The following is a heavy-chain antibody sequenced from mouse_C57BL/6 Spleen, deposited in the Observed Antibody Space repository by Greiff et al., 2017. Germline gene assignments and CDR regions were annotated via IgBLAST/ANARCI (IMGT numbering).Heavy chain of an antibody. CDR3: ARSHYGSSPYYAMDY. J-gene: IGHJ4*01. V-gene: IGHV1-72*01. CDR2: IDPNSGGT. Sequence: QVQLKQPGAELVKPGASVKLSCKASGYTFTSYWMHWVKQRPGRGLEWIGRIDPNSGGTKYNEKFKSKATLTVDKPSSTAYMQLSSLTSEDAAVYYCARSHYGSSPYYAMDYWGQGTSVTVSS. CDR1: GYTFTSYW. D-gene: IGHD1-1*01.